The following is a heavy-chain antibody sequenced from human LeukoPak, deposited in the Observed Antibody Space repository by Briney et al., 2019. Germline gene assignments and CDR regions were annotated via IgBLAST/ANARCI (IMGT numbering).Heavy chain of an antibody. V-gene: IGHV3-30-3*01. D-gene: IGHD3-3*01. CDR1: GFTFSTYT. CDR3: AREYYDFWSGYLFGY. J-gene: IGHJ4*02. Sequence: GGSLRPSCAASGFTFSTYTMHWVRQAPGRGLEWVAVISYDGSNKYYADSVKGRFTISRDNSKNTLYLQMNSLRAEDTAVYYCAREYYDFWSGYLFGYWGQGTLVTVSS. CDR2: ISYDGSNK.